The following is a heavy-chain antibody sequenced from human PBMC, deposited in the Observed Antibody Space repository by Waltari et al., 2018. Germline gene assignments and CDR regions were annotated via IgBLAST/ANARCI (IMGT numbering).Heavy chain of an antibody. J-gene: IGHJ4*02. CDR3: ARALAVAGTIDY. V-gene: IGHV3-21*01. CDR2: ISRSSSYI. Sequence: EVQLVESGGGLVTPGGSLRLSCAASGFTFRRHSMTWVRQAPGKGLEWVSSISRSSSYIYYADSVKGRFTISRDNAKNSLYLQMNSLRAEDTAVYYCARALAVAGTIDYWGQGTLVTVSS. CDR1: GFTFRRHS. D-gene: IGHD6-19*01.